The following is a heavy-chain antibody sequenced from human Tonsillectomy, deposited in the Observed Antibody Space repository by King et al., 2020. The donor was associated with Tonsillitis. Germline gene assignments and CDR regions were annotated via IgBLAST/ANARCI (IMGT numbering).Heavy chain of an antibody. CDR1: GGSISSSSYY. CDR3: ARGYSSGWNDGVFGY. CDR2: IYYSGST. J-gene: IGHJ4*02. Sequence: QLQESGPGLVKPSETLSLTCTVSGGSISSSSYYWGWIRQPPGKGLEWIGSIYYSGSTHYNPSLKSRVTISVDTSKNQFSLKLSSVTDADTAVYYCARGYSSGWNDGVFGYWGERTLFTVS. D-gene: IGHD6-19*01. V-gene: IGHV4-39*01.